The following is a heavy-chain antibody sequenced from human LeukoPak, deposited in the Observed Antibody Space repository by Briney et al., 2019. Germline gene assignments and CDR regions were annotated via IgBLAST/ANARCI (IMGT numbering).Heavy chain of an antibody. CDR3: ARDQYSGSSQWGFDY. J-gene: IGHJ4*02. CDR2: ISSSSSYI. Sequence: PGGSLRLSCAASGFTFSSYSMNWVRQAPGKGLEWVSSISSSSSYIYYADSLKGRFTISRDNAKNSLYLQMNSLRAEDTAVYYCARDQYSGSSQWGFDYWGQGTLVTVSS. D-gene: IGHD1-26*01. CDR1: GFTFSSYS. V-gene: IGHV3-21*01.